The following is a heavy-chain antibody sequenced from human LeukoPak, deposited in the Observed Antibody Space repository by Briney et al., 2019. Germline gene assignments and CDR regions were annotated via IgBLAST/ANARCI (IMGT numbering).Heavy chain of an antibody. Sequence: PGGSLRLSCAASGFTFSSYNMNWVRQAPGQGLERVSSISSRSGYIYYADSLKGRFTISRDNAKSSLYLQMNSLRAEDTAVYYCARVRLVHDYYYGMDVWGQGTTVTVSS. D-gene: IGHD3-16*01. CDR2: ISSRSGYI. V-gene: IGHV3-21*01. CDR3: ARVRLVHDYYYGMDV. CDR1: GFTFSSYN. J-gene: IGHJ6*02.